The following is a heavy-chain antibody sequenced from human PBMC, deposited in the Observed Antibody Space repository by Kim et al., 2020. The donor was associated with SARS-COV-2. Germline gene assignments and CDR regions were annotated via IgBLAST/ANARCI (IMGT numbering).Heavy chain of an antibody. CDR2: ISSSGSTI. J-gene: IGHJ6*02. D-gene: IGHD3-9*01. V-gene: IGHV3-48*03. Sequence: GGSLRLSCAASGFTFSSYEMNWVRQAPGKGLEWVSYISSSGSTIYYADSVKGRFTISRDNAKNSLYLQMNSLRAEDTAVYYCAREGSAVFTGVLRYFDWSTQNYYYYGMDVWGQGTTVTVSS. CDR3: AREGSAVFTGVLRYFDWSTQNYYYYGMDV. CDR1: GFTFSSYE.